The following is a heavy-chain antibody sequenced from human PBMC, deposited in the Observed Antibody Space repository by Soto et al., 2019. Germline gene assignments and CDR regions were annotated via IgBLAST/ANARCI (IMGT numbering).Heavy chain of an antibody. Sequence: ASVKVPCKASGYTFTGYYMHWVRQAPGQGLEWMGWINPNSGGTNYAQKFQGRVTMTRDTSISTAYMELSRLRSDDTAVYYCAIYCSGGSCHYYYYGIDVWGQGTRVTVSS. CDR1: GYTFTGYY. CDR3: AIYCSGGSCHYYYYGIDV. J-gene: IGHJ6*02. D-gene: IGHD2-15*01. CDR2: INPNSGGT. V-gene: IGHV1-2*02.